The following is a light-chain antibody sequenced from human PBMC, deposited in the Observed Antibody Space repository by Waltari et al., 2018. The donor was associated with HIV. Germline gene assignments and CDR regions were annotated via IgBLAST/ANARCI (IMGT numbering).Light chain of an antibody. Sequence: QSVLTQPPSASGTPGPRVTTSCSGSSSNVGNNYVYCYQQLPGTAPKLLISINKQRPSGVPDRFSASKSGTSASLAISGLRSEDEADYYCAALDDSLIDQVVFGGGTKLTVL. CDR2: INK. V-gene: IGLV1-47*01. J-gene: IGLJ2*01. CDR3: AALDDSLIDQVV. CDR1: SSNVGNNY.